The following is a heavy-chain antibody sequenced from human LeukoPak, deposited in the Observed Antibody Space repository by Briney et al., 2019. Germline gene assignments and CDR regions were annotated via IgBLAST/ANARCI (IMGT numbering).Heavy chain of an antibody. CDR1: GFTVSSNY. J-gene: IGHJ4*02. D-gene: IGHD2-15*01. CDR3: ESPDCSGGYCYAYGY. CDR2: IYRGGST. Sequence: GVLRLSCAASGFTVSSNYMSWVRQAPGNGLDWVSVIYRGGSTYYADSVKGRFTISRHNSKNTLYLQMISLRGEDTAVYYCESPDCSGGYCYAYGYWGRGTLVTVSS. V-gene: IGHV3-53*04.